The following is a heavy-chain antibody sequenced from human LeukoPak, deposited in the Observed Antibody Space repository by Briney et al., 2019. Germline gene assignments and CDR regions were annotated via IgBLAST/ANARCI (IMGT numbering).Heavy chain of an antibody. CDR3: ASNSYSSSWYY. CDR1: GFTFSSYG. D-gene: IGHD6-13*01. J-gene: IGHJ4*02. V-gene: IGHV3-30*03. CDR2: ISYDGSNK. Sequence: GGSLRLSCAASGFTFSSYGMHWVRQAPGKGLEWVAVISYDGSNKYYADSVKGRFTISRDNSKNTLYLQMNSLRAEDTAVYYCASNSYSSSWYYWGQGTLVTVSS.